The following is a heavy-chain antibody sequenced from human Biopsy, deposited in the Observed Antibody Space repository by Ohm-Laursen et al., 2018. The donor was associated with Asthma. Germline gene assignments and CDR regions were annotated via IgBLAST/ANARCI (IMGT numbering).Heavy chain of an antibody. J-gene: IGHJ2*01. CDR3: ARAIGTGDWYFDV. V-gene: IGHV4-4*02. CDR1: GDSISSNSW. Sequence: PSETLSLTCAVSGDSISSNSWWTWVRQSPGRGLEWIGEIYYSGSTNYHPSLKGRVTISVAKSKNQFSLRLTSVTAADTAVYYCARAIGTGDWYFDVWGRGTLVTVSS. D-gene: IGHD1-1*01. CDR2: IYYSGST.